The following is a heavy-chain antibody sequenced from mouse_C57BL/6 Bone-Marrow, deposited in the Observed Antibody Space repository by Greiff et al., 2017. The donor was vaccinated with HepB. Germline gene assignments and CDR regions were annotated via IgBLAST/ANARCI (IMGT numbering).Heavy chain of an antibody. V-gene: IGHV1-63*01. CDR3: ARLGRGEGDY. D-gene: IGHD4-1*01. CDR1: GYTFTNYW. Sequence: QVQLQQSGAELVRPGTSVKMSCKASGYTFTNYWIGWAKQRPGHGLEWIGDIYPGGGYTNYNEKFKGKATLTADKSSSTAYMQFSSLTSEDSAIYYCARLGRGEGDYWGQGTTLTVSS. J-gene: IGHJ2*01. CDR2: IYPGGGYT.